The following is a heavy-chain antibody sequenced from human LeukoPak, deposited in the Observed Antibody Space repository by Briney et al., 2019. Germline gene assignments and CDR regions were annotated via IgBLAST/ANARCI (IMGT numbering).Heavy chain of an antibody. J-gene: IGHJ4*02. V-gene: IGHV4-31*03. D-gene: IGHD4-17*01. CDR2: IYYSGST. Sequence: SETLSLTCTVSGGSISSGGYYWSWIRQHPGKGLEWIGYIYYSGSTYYNPSLKSRVTISVDTSKNLFSLKLSSVTAADTAVCYCARGLTSVTTCYFDYWGQGTLVTVSS. CDR3: ARGLTSVTTCYFDY. CDR1: GGSISSGGYY.